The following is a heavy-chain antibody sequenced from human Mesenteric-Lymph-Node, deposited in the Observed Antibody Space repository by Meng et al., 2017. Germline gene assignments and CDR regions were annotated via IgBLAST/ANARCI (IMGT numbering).Heavy chain of an antibody. V-gene: IGHV1-8*03. CDR3: ARGLRVAVAKLYYFDY. J-gene: IGHJ4*02. CDR2: MNPNSGNT. CDR1: GGTFSSYA. D-gene: IGHD6-19*01. Sequence: ASVKVSCKASGGTFSSYAISWVRQAPGQGLEWMGWMNPNSGNTGYAQKFQGRVTITRNTSISTAYMELSSLRSEDTAVYYCARGLRVAVAKLYYFDYWGQGTLVTVSS.